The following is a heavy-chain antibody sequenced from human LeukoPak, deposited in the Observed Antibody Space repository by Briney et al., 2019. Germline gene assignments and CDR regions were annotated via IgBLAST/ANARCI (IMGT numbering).Heavy chain of an antibody. CDR3: ARVNCSSTSCYQFTRAFFDS. CDR2: ISYDGFGK. Sequence: GGSLRLSSAASRFTFSNYAMHWVRPAPGKGREWVAAISYDGFGKYYEDSVKGRFTISRDNSKNTVQLQLNSLRAADTAVYFCARVNCSSTSCYQFTRAFFDSWGQGTLVTVSS. J-gene: IGHJ4*02. CDR1: RFTFSNYA. V-gene: IGHV3-30*04. D-gene: IGHD2-2*01.